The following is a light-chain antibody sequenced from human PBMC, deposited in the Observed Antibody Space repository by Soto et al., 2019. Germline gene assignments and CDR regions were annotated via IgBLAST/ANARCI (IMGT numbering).Light chain of an antibody. Sequence: DIPMTQSPSTLSASVGDRVTITCRASQSISSRLAWYQQKPGQAPKLLIYDASSLKSGVPSRFSGSGSGTKLTLTISSLQPDDFATYYCQQYNSYSGYTFGQGTKLEIK. CDR3: QQYNSYSGYT. CDR2: DAS. CDR1: QSISSR. J-gene: IGKJ2*01. V-gene: IGKV1-5*01.